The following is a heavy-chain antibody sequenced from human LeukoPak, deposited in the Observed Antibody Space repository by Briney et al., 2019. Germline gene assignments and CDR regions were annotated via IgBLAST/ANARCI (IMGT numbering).Heavy chain of an antibody. D-gene: IGHD3-3*01. CDR1: GFTFSSYW. CDR2: IRYDGSNK. V-gene: IGHV3-30*02. CDR3: AKDGEWLLDY. J-gene: IGHJ4*02. Sequence: PGGSLRLSCAASGFTFSSYWMHWVRQAPGKGLEWVAFIRYDGSNKYYADSVKGRFTISRDNSKNTLYLQMNSLRAEDTAVYYCAKDGEWLLDYWGQGTLVTVSS.